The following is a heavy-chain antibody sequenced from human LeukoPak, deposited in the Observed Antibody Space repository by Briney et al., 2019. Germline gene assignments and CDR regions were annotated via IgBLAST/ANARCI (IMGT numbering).Heavy chain of an antibody. Sequence: GESLKISCKGSGYSFTYYWIGWVRPMPGKGLEWMGIIYPGDSDTRYSPSFQGQVTISADKSISTAYLQWSSLKASDTAMYYCARGRGSYRDAFDIWGQGTMVTVSS. CDR1: GYSFTYYW. CDR2: IYPGDSDT. V-gene: IGHV5-51*01. CDR3: ARGRGSYRDAFDI. D-gene: IGHD1-26*01. J-gene: IGHJ3*02.